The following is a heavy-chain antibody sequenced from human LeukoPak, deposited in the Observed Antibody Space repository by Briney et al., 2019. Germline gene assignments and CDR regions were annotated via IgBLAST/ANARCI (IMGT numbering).Heavy chain of an antibody. J-gene: IGHJ4*02. CDR2: ISMNVQTT. V-gene: IGHV3-64D*06. Sequence: PGGSLRLSCSASGFTFTSHVMHSVRQAPGKGLQYVSGISMNVQTTYYAGSVKGRFTISRDSSKNTVYLQMNSLTAEDTAAYYCVREGLERRTNFDYWGQGTLVSVSS. D-gene: IGHD1-1*01. CDR3: VREGLERRTNFDY. CDR1: GFTFTSHV.